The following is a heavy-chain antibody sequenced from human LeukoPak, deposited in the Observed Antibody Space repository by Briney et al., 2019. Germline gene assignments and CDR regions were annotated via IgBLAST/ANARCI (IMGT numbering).Heavy chain of an antibody. J-gene: IGHJ5*02. V-gene: IGHV3-23*01. Sequence: PGGSLRLSCAASGFTFSSYAMSWVRQAPGKGLEWVSAISGSGGSTYYADSVKGRFTISRDNSKNTLYLQMSSLRAEDTAVYYCAKDPPAAAGILPNWFDPWGQGTLVTVSS. CDR3: AKDPPAAAGILPNWFDP. CDR2: ISGSGGST. CDR1: GFTFSSYA. D-gene: IGHD6-13*01.